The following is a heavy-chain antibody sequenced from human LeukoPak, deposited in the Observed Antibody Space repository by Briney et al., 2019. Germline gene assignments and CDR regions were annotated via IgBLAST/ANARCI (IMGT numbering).Heavy chain of an antibody. CDR1: GFTFDDYA. CDR3: AKGSSSSSQYYYYGMDV. CDR2: ISWNSGSI. D-gene: IGHD6-13*01. J-gene: IGHJ6*02. V-gene: IGHV3-9*01. Sequence: GRSLRLPCAASGFTFDDYAMHWVRQAPGKGLEWVSGISWNSGSIGYADSVKGRFTISRDNAKNSLYLQMNSLRAEDTALYYCAKGSSSSSQYYYYGMDVWGQGTTVTVSS.